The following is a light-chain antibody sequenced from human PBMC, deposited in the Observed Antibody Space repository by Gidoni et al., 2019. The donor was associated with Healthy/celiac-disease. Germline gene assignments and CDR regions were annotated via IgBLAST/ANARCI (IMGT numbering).Light chain of an antibody. CDR2: AAS. Sequence: DIQMTQSPSSLSASVDDRVTITCRASQSISSYVNWYQQKPGKAPKLLIYAASSLQSGVPSRFSGSGSGTDFTLTISSLQPEDFATYYCQQSYSTPQFTFGPGTKVDIK. CDR3: QQSYSTPQFT. J-gene: IGKJ3*01. V-gene: IGKV1-39*01. CDR1: QSISSY.